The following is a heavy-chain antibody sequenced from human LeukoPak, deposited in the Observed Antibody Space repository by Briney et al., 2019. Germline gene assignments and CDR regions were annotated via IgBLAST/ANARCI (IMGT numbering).Heavy chain of an antibody. CDR1: GGSIRSSYYY. J-gene: IGHJ2*01. D-gene: IGHD3-22*01. CDR3: ARGVTLIVVVIHDWYFDL. CDR2: IYDSGST. V-gene: IGHV4-39*01. Sequence: KSSETLSLTCTVSGGSIRSSYYYWGWIRQPPGKGLEWIGSIYDSGSTYYNPSLKSRVTISVDTSKNQFSLKLNSVTAADTAVYYCARGVTLIVVVIHDWYFDLWGRGTVFTVSS.